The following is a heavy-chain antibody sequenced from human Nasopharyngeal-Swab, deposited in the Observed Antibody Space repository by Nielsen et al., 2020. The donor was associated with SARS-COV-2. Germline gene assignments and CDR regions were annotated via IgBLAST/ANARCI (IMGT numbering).Heavy chain of an antibody. CDR2: INPNSGGT. V-gene: IGHV1-2*06. CDR1: GYTFTGYY. J-gene: IGHJ6*03. CDR3: ARGFGSGSYYKSYYYYYYMDV. D-gene: IGHD3-10*01. Sequence: ASVKVSCKASGYTFTGYYMHWVRQAPGQGLEWMGRINPNSGGTNYAQKFQGRVTMTRDTSISTAYMELSRLRSDDTAVYYCARGFGSGSYYKSYYYYYYMDVWGKGTTVTVSS.